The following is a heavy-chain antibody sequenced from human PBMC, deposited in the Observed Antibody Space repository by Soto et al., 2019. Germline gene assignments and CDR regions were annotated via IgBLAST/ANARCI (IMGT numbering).Heavy chain of an antibody. D-gene: IGHD6-25*01. J-gene: IGHJ4*02. Sequence: ASVKVSCKVSGYGFRGQGVSWVRQAPGQRFEWMGWISGYNGNTDYAPKFQGRLSLTTDTSTSTAYMELRGLRFDDTAVYFCTRDRWGLAHDNSGYCPYYFDYWGQGYLVTVSS. CDR2: ISGYNGNT. CDR1: GYGFRGQG. V-gene: IGHV1-18*01. CDR3: TRDRWGLAHDNSGYCPYYFDY.